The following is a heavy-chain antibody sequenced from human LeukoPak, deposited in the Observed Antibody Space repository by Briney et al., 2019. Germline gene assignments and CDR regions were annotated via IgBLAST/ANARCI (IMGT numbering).Heavy chain of an antibody. CDR3: ARENIRRGYSYGYPDY. V-gene: IGHV1-2*06. D-gene: IGHD5-18*01. CDR1: GGSFSSEA. CDR2: INPNSGGT. Sequence: GASVKVSCKAFGGSFSSEAISWVRQAPGQGLEWMGRINPNSGGTNYAQKFQGRVTMTRDTSISTAYMELSRLRSDDTAVYYCARENIRRGYSYGYPDYWGQGTLVTVSS. J-gene: IGHJ4*02.